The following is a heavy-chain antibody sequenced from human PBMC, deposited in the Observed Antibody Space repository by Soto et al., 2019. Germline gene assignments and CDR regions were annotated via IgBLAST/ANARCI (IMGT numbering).Heavy chain of an antibody. CDR2: IYHSGST. V-gene: IGHV4-30-2*01. Sequence: QLQLQESGSGLVKPSQTLSLTCAVSGGSISSGGYSWSWIRQPPGKGLEWIGYIYHSGSTYYNPSRMSRLTIPVDRSKNRSSLKLSSVPAADPAVYYCARGAPVVNDYWGQGTLVTVSS. CDR1: GGSISSGGYS. D-gene: IGHD3-22*01. CDR3: ARGAPVVNDY. J-gene: IGHJ4*02.